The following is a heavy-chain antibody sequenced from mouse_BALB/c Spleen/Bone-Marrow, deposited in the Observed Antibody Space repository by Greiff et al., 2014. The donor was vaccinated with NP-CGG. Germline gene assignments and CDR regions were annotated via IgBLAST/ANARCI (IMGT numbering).Heavy chain of an antibody. CDR3: VRGDYGKY. D-gene: IGHD2-1*01. J-gene: IGHJ2*01. CDR2: INPSTGYT. V-gene: IGHV1-7*01. CDR1: GYTFPSYW. Sequence: QVQLKESGAELAKPGASVKMSCKASGYTFPSYWMHWVKQRPGQGLEWIGYINPSTGYTDYNQKFKDKATLTADKSSSTAYMEMSSLTSEDSAFYYCVRGDYGKYWGQSTTLTVSS.